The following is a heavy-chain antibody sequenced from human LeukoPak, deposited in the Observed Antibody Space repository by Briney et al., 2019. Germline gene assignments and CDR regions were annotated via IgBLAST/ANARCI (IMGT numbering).Heavy chain of an antibody. CDR1: GFTFSNYN. V-gene: IGHV3-21*01. Sequence: PGGSLRLSCAASGFTFSNYNINWVRQAPGKGLEWVSSISSSSSYIYYADSVRGRFTISRDNAKNSLYLQMNSLRAEDTAVYYCARELRGLSAMVMFDYWGQGTLVTVSS. J-gene: IGHJ4*02. D-gene: IGHD5-18*01. CDR2: ISSSSSYI. CDR3: ARELRGLSAMVMFDY.